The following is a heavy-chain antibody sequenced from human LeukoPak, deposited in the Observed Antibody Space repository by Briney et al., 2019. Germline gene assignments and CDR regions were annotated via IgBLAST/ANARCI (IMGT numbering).Heavy chain of an antibody. CDR1: GGSISSYY. Sequence: SETRSLTCTASGGSISSYYWSWIRQPAGTGLEWIGRVYTTGSTNYNPSLMSRVTMSIDTSKNQFSLQLKSVTAADTAVYFCAKMGPHYMDVWGKGTTVTVSS. CDR3: AKMGPHYMDV. J-gene: IGHJ6*03. V-gene: IGHV4-4*07. CDR2: VYTTGST. D-gene: IGHD2-8*01.